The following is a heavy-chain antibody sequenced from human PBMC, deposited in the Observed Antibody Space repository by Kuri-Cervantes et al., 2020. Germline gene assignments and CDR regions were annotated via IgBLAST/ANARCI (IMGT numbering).Heavy chain of an antibody. Sequence: SCTVSGGSFSSNNYYWSWIRQHPGRRLEWIGYILSTGNTYYNPSLESRVTISVDTSKNQFSLKVSSVTAADTAVYYCARGSLERAYWGQGTLVTVSS. J-gene: IGHJ4*02. D-gene: IGHD1-1*01. V-gene: IGHV4-31*02. CDR2: ILSTGNT. CDR1: GGSFSSNNYY. CDR3: ARGSLERAY.